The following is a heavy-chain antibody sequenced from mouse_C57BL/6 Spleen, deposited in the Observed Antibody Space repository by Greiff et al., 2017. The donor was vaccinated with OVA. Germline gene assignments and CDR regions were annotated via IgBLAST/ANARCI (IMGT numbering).Heavy chain of an antibody. CDR1: GYAFSSSW. J-gene: IGHJ2*01. CDR3: ARGDGNDEGAFDY. CDR2: LYPGDGDT. D-gene: IGHD2-2*01. Sequence: VQLVESGPELVKPGASVKISCKASGYAFSSSWMNWVKQRPGKGLEWIGRLYPGDGDTNYNGKFKGKATLTADKSSSTAYMQLSSLTSEDSAVYFGARGDGNDEGAFDYWGQGTTLTVSS. V-gene: IGHV1-82*01.